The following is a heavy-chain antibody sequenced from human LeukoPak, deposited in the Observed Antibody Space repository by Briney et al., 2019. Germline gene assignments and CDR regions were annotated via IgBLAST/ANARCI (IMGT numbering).Heavy chain of an antibody. D-gene: IGHD3-16*02. Sequence: GGSLRLSCAASGFTFSSYDMHWVRQATGKGLEWVSAIGTSGGTYYPGSLKGRFTISIENAKNSLYLQMNSLRAGDTAVYYCARALMITFGGVIAPPGDPWGQGTLVTVSS. J-gene: IGHJ5*02. CDR3: ARALMITFGGVIAPPGDP. CDR2: IGTSGGT. V-gene: IGHV3-13*01. CDR1: GFTFSSYD.